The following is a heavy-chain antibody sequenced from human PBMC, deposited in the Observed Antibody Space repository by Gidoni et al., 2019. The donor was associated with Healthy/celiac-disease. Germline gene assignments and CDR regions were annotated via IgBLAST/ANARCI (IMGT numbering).Heavy chain of an antibody. Sequence: QVQLVESGGGLVKPGGSLRLSCAASGFTFSDYYMSWIRQAPGKGLEWVSYISSSSSYTNYADSVKGRFTISRDNAKNSLYLQMNSLRAEDTAVYYCARFGIPRSMVRGVISWFDPWGQGTLVTVSS. J-gene: IGHJ5*02. V-gene: IGHV3-11*05. CDR1: GFTFSDYY. CDR3: ARFGIPRSMVRGVISWFDP. CDR2: ISSSSSYT. D-gene: IGHD3-10*01.